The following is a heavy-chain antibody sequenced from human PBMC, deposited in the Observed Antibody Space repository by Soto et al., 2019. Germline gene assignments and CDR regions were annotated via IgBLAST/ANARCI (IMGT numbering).Heavy chain of an antibody. CDR3: ARGGGSSSDYYYYYYYMDV. D-gene: IGHD6-6*01. CDR2: ISGSGGST. V-gene: IGHV3-23*01. CDR1: GFTFSSYA. Sequence: PGGSLRLSCAASGFTFSSYAMSWVRQAPGKGLEWVSAISGSGGSTYYADSVKGRFTISRDNSKNTLYLQMNSLRAEDTAVYYSARGGGSSSDYYYYYYYMDVWGKGTTVTVSS. J-gene: IGHJ6*03.